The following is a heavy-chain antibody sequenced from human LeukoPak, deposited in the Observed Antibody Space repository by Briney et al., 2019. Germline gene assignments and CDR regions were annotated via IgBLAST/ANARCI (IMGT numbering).Heavy chain of an antibody. D-gene: IGHD6-13*01. CDR1: GGSISSYY. J-gene: IGHJ4*02. Sequence: SETLSLTCTVSGGSISSYYWSWIRQPPGKGLEWIGYIYYRGSTNYNPSLKSRVTISVDTSKNQFSLKLSSVTAADTAVYYCARLYRGSSSPPGYWGQGTLVTVSS. CDR3: ARLYRGSSSPPGY. V-gene: IGHV4-59*08. CDR2: IYYRGST.